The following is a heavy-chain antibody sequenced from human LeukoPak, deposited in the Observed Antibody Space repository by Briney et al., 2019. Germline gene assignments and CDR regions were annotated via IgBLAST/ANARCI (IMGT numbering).Heavy chain of an antibody. CDR2: IYYSGST. CDR1: GGSISSYC. D-gene: IGHD3-22*01. V-gene: IGHV4-59*01. Sequence: SETLSLTCTVSGGSISSYCWSWIRQPPGKGLEWLGYIYYSGSTNYNPSLKSRVTISVDTSKNQFSPKLSSVTAADTAVYYCARDMDSSGFFDYWGQGTLVTVSS. J-gene: IGHJ4*02. CDR3: ARDMDSSGFFDY.